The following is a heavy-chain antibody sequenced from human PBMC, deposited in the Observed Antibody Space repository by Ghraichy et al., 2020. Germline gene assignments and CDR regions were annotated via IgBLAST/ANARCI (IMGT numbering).Heavy chain of an antibody. Sequence: GGSLRLSCAASGLTFGRYAMTWVRQAPGKGLEWVSGISGSAGSTNYADSVKGRFTISRDNSKNTLYLQMNSLRAEDTAVYYCAKEAIAVVGAGAAFDIWGQGTMVTVSS. CDR1: GLTFGRYA. D-gene: IGHD6-13*01. CDR3: AKEAIAVVGAGAAFDI. J-gene: IGHJ3*02. CDR2: ISGSAGST. V-gene: IGHV3-23*01.